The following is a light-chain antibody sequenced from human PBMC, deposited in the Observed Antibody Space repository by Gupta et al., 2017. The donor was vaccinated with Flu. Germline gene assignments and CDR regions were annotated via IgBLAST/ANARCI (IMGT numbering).Light chain of an antibody. Sequence: PDFQSVTPKEKVTITCRASQSIGSSLHWYQQKPDQSPKLLIKYASQSFSGVPSRFSGSGSGTDFTLTINSLEAEDAATYYCQQRSSFPWTFGQGTKVEIK. CDR1: QSIGSS. J-gene: IGKJ1*01. CDR2: YAS. V-gene: IGKV6-21*01. CDR3: QQRSSFPWT.